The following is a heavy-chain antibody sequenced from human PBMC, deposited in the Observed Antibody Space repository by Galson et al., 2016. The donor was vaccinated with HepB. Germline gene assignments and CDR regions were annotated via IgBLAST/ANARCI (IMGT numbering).Heavy chain of an antibody. Sequence: QSGAEVKKPGESLRISCKGSGYNFTNYWYTWVRQMPGKGLEWMGRIDPSDSYTSYSPSFQGHVTISTDKSISTAYLQGTSLKASDTAMYYCRGFGDAKSHEIFDIWGQGTMVTVSS. CDR1: GYNFTNYW. D-gene: IGHD3-10*01. CDR3: RGFGDAKSHEIFDI. V-gene: IGHV5-10-1*01. CDR2: IDPSDSYT. J-gene: IGHJ3*02.